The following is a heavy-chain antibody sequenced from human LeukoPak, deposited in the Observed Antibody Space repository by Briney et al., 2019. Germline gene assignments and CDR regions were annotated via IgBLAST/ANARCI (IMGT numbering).Heavy chain of an antibody. CDR1: GFTFSSYW. CDR3: ARNHYDFWSGYYTPGYYMDV. Sequence: GGSLRLSCAASGFTFSSYWMHWVRQAPGKGLEWVSSISSSSSYIYYADSVKGRFTISRDNAKNSLYLQMNSLRAEDTAVYYCARNHYDFWSGYYTPGYYMDVWSKGTTVTVSS. V-gene: IGHV3-21*01. CDR2: ISSSSSYI. J-gene: IGHJ6*03. D-gene: IGHD3-3*01.